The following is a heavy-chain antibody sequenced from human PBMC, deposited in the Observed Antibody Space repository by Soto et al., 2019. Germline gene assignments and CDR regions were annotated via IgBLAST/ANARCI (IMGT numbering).Heavy chain of an antibody. Sequence: PSETLSLTCTVSGGSISSSSYYWGWIRQPPGKGLEWIGSIYYSGSTYYNPSLKSRVTISVDNSKNTLYLQMNSLRAEDTAVYYCARPLWRDDYNWGYFDLWGRGTLVTVSS. CDR3: ARPLWRDDYNWGYFDL. CDR1: GGSISSSSYY. CDR2: IYYSGST. D-gene: IGHD4-4*01. J-gene: IGHJ2*01. V-gene: IGHV4-39*01.